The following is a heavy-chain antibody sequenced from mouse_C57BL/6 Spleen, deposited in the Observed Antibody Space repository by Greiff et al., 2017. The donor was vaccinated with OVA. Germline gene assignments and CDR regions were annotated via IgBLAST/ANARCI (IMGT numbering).Heavy chain of an antibody. CDR3: ARGEGYPGMDY. D-gene: IGHD2-2*01. CDR1: GYAFSSSW. J-gene: IGHJ4*01. V-gene: IGHV1-82*01. Sequence: QVQLQQSGPELVKPGASVKISCKASGYAFSSSWMNWVKQRPGKGLEWIGRIYPGDGDTNYNGKFKGKATLTADKSSSTAYMQLSSLTSEDSAVYFCARGEGYPGMDYWGQGTSVTVSS. CDR2: IYPGDGDT.